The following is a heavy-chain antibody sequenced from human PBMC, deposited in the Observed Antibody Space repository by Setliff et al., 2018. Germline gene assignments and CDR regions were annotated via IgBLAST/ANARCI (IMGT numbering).Heavy chain of an antibody. J-gene: IGHJ6*04. CDR1: GFTFNNYV. D-gene: IGHD3-3*01. Sequence: PGGSLRLSCATSGFTFNNYVMNWVRQAPGKGLEWVSAISRSGDKTYYADSVKGRFIISRDNSDILYLQMNSLRAEDTAVYYCARSYNFWSGPALDVWGKGTTVTVSS. CDR2: ISRSGDKT. V-gene: IGHV3-23*01. CDR3: ARSYNFWSGPALDV.